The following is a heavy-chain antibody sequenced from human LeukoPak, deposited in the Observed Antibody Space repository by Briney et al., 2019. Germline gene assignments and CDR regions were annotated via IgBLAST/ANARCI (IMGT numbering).Heavy chain of an antibody. D-gene: IGHD3-10*01. CDR1: GYTFTSYA. CDR3: ARDRAGQLDY. V-gene: IGHV1-3*01. J-gene: IGHJ4*02. CDR2: INVGNGDT. Sequence: ASVKVSCKASGYTFTSYAMHWVRQAPGQRLEWMGWINVGNGDTKYSQKFQGRVTITRDTSASTAYMELSSLRSEETAVYYCARDRAGQLDYWGQGTLVTVSS.